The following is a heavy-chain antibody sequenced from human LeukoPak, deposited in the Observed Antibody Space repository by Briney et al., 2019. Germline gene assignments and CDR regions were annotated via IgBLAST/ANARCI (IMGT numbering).Heavy chain of an antibody. CDR2: IYASGNT. CDR3: TRGWSTAGAFDI. J-gene: IGHJ3*02. D-gene: IGHD6-19*01. CDR1: GGSIDSRSHS. V-gene: IGHV4-61*02. Sequence: PSQTLSLTCTVSGGSIDSRSHSWTWIRQPAGKGLEWIGRIYASGNTDYDPSLKTRVTISMDTSENQFSLEWRSVTAADTAVYYCTRGWSTAGAFDIWGQGTMVTVSS.